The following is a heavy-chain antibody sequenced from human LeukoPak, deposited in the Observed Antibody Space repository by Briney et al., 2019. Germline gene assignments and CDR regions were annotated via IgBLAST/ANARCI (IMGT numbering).Heavy chain of an antibody. CDR3: AKDSQLWFHDRYYFDC. CDR2: INGRGSGT. D-gene: IGHD5-18*01. V-gene: IGHV3-23*01. Sequence: GGSLRLSCATSGFTFGNYAMSWVRQAPGRGLEWVSGINGRGSGTYYADSVRGRFTISSDSSKNTLYLQMNTLRAEDTAIYYCAKDSQLWFHDRYYFDCWGQGILDTVSS. CDR1: GFTFGNYA. J-gene: IGHJ4*02.